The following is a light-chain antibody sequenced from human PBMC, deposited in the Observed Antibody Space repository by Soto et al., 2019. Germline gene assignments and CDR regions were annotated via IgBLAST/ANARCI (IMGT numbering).Light chain of an antibody. V-gene: IGKV1-39*01. CDR3: QQSYSTPT. J-gene: IGKJ1*01. CDR1: QSISSY. CDR2: AAS. Sequence: DIQMTQSPSSLSASVGDRVTITCRASQSISSYLNWYQQKPGKAPKLLIYAASSLQSGVPSRFSGSESGTDFTLTISSLQPEDFATYYCQQSYSTPTFGPGTKLDIK.